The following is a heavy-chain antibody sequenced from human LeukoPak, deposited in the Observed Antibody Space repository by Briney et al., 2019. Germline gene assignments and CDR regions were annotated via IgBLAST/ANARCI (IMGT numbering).Heavy chain of an antibody. CDR1: GGSFSGYY. CDR2: INHSGST. CDR3: ASDYRTYYYGSGSYRRGGPDY. Sequence: SETLSLTCAVYGGSFSGYYWSWIRQPPGKGLEWIGEINHSGSTNYNPSLKSRVTISVDTSKNQFSLKLSSVTAADTAVYYCASDYRTYYYGSGSYRRGGPDYWGQGTLVTVSS. D-gene: IGHD3-10*01. J-gene: IGHJ4*02. V-gene: IGHV4-34*01.